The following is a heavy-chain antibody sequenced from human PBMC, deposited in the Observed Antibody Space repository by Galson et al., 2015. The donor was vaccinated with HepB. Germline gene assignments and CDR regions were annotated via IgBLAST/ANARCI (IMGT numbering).Heavy chain of an antibody. CDR2: ISYDGTNK. V-gene: IGHV3-30*18. J-gene: IGHJ3*02. Sequence: SLRLSCAASGFTFSYYGMHWVRQAPGKGLEWVASISYDGTNKYYADSLKGRFTISRDNSKDTLYLQMNSLRAEATAVYYCAKDSGERGYSPGGSAFDIWGQGTMVTVSS. CDR3: AKDSGERGYSPGGSAFDI. D-gene: IGHD5-18*01. CDR1: GFTFSYYG.